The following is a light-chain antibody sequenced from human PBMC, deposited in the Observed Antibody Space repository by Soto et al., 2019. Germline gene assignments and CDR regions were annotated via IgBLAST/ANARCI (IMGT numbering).Light chain of an antibody. CDR1: QSVLYSSNNKNY. J-gene: IGKJ1*01. Sequence: DIVMTQSPDSLAVSLGERATINCKSSQSVLYSSNNKNYLGWYQQKPGQSPKLLIYWASTRESGVPDRFSGSGSGTDFTLTIASLRAEDVAVYHCQQYFSTPQTFGQGTKVEI. CDR3: QQYFSTPQT. V-gene: IGKV4-1*01. CDR2: WAS.